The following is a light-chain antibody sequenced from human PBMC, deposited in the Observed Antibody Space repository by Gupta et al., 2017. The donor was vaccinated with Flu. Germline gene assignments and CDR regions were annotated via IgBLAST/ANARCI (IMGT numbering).Light chain of an antibody. V-gene: IGKV3-11*01. CDR1: QNINSY. CDR2: DAS. CDR3: HQRSNLPT. J-gene: IGKJ1*01. Sequence: EVVLTQSPATLSLSPGERATLSCRASQNINSYVAWYQQNPGQAPRLLIYDASHRAAGIPDRFSGSWSGTDFTLTSSSREPEDFAVYYWHQRSNLPTFGQGTKVEIK.